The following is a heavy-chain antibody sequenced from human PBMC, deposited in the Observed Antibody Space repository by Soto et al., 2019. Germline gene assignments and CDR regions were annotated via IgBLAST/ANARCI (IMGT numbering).Heavy chain of an antibody. D-gene: IGHD6-13*01. CDR2: IDPSDSYT. CDR1: GYSFTSYW. Sequence: EALKISCKGSGYSFTSYWISWVRQMPGKGLEWMGRIDPSDSYTNYSPSFQGHVTISADKSISTAYLQWSSLKASDTAMYYCATIGPYSSSWYFYYYYYGMDVWGQGTTVTVSS. J-gene: IGHJ6*02. CDR3: ATIGPYSSSWYFYYYYYGMDV. V-gene: IGHV5-10-1*01.